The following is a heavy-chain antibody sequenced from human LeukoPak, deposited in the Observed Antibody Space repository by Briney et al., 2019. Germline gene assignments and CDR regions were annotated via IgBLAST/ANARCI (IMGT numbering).Heavy chain of an antibody. CDR3: ARGGGMDV. J-gene: IGHJ6*02. CDR1: GFTFSSYW. D-gene: IGHD3-16*01. V-gene: IGHV3-7*03. Sequence: GGSLRLSCAASGFTFSSYWMNWARQAPGKGLEWVASINHNGNVNYYVDSVKGRFTISRDNAKNSLYLQMSNLRAEDTAVYFCARGGGMDVWGQGATVTVSS. CDR2: INHNGNVN.